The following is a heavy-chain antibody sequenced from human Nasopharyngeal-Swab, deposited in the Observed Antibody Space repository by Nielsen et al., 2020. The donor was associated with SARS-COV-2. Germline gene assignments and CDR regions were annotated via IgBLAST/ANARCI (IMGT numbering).Heavy chain of an antibody. V-gene: IGHV4-34*01. D-gene: IGHD1-1*01. CDR1: GASFTGIF. J-gene: IGHJ6*02. CDR3: ARGGQDNALDV. CDR2: VSHSGTA. Sequence: SETLSLTCTYKGASFTGIFWNWVRQPPGKGLEWIGDVSHSGTATYNPSLTGRVTISLDTAWSQFSLRLSSLSDADTAVYFCARGGQDNALDVWDQGTKVAVSS.